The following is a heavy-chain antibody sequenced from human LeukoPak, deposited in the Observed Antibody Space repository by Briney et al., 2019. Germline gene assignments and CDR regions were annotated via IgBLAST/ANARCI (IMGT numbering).Heavy chain of an antibody. CDR1: GYTFTSYG. J-gene: IGHJ4*02. CDR2: ISAYNGNT. D-gene: IGHD3-16*02. Sequence: ASVKVSCKASGYTFTSYGISWVRQAPGQGLEWMGWISAYNGNTNYAQKLQGRVTMTTYTSTSTAYMELRSLRSDDTAVYYCARSLRQSVWGSYRPIDYWGQGTLVTVSS. CDR3: ARSLRQSVWGSYRPIDY. V-gene: IGHV1-18*01.